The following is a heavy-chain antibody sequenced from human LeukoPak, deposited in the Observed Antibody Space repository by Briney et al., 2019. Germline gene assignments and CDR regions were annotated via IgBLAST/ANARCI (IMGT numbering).Heavy chain of an antibody. V-gene: IGHV1-18*01. CDR3: ARDIAVAGDDY. CDR2: ISAYNGNT. D-gene: IGHD6-19*01. J-gene: IGHJ4*02. CDR1: GYTFTSYD. Sequence: ASVKVSCKASGYTFTSYDINWVRQATGQGLEWMGWISAYNGNTNYAQKLQGRVTMTTDTSTSTAYMELRSLRSDDTAVYYCARDIAVAGDDYWGQGTLVTVSS.